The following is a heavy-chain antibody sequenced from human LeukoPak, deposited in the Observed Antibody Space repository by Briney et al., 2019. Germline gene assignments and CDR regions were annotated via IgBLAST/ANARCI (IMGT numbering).Heavy chain of an antibody. Sequence: SETLSLTCTVSGGSISSSTYYWGWIRQPPGKGLEWIGSIYYSGSTYYNPSLKSRVTISVDTSKNQFSLKLSSVTAADTAVYYCARRSRVTIVRGALGYNWFDPWGQGTLVTVSS. CDR3: ARRSRVTIVRGALGYNWFDP. CDR2: IYYSGST. CDR1: GGSISSSTYY. D-gene: IGHD3-10*01. J-gene: IGHJ5*02. V-gene: IGHV4-39*07.